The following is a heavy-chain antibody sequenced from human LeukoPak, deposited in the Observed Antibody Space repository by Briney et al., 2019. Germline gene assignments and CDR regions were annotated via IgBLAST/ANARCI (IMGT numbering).Heavy chain of an antibody. CDR1: GFSFSDYD. V-gene: IGHV3-21*01. CDR3: GRAFPPLRTSSAGDL. J-gene: IGHJ1*01. D-gene: IGHD3-16*01. Sequence: GGSLRLSCSASGFSFSDYDMNWVRQAPGKGLEWVSAISGRSSHVYYGESVKGRFTISRDNAKNSLYLQLDSLGVEDAAVYYCGRAFPPLRTSSAGDLWGQGTLVTVSS. CDR2: ISGRSSHV.